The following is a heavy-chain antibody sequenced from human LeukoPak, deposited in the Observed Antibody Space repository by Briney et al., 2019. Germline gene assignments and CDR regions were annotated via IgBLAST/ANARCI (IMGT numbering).Heavy chain of an antibody. Sequence: ASVKVSRKASGYTFTIYAMNWVRQAPGQRLEGMGWINTNTENPTYAQGLTGRFVFSLDTAVSTAYLQISILQAEDTAVYYCARSPWTWPQDVVDWGQGNLVNVSS. CDR2: INTNTENP. D-gene: IGHD2-21*01. J-gene: IGHJ4*02. CDR1: GYTFTIYA. V-gene: IGHV7-4-1*02. CDR3: ARSPWTWPQDVVD.